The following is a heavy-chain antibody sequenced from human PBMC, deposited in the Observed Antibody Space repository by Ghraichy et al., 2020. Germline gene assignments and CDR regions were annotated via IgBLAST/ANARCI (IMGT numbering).Heavy chain of an antibody. CDR3: ARDGRYYYDSSGYYPIFDY. CDR1: GGSISSGGYY. CDR2: IYYSGST. D-gene: IGHD3-22*01. J-gene: IGHJ4*02. V-gene: IGHV4-31*03. Sequence: LRLSCTVSGGSISSGGYYWSWIRQHPGKGLEWIGYIYYSGSTYYNPSLKSRVTISVDTSKNQFSLKLSSVTAADTAVYYCARDGRYYYDSSGYYPIFDYWGQGTLVTVSS.